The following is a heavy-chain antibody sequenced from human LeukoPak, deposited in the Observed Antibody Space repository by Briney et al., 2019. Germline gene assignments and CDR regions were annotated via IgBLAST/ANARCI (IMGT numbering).Heavy chain of an antibody. Sequence: GGSLRLSCAASGFTFDDYGMSWVRQAPGKGLEWVSGINWNGGSTGYADSVKGRFTISRDNSKNTLYLQMNSLRAEDTAVYYCARELNSEDYYYYMDVWGKGTTVTISS. V-gene: IGHV3-20*04. CDR3: ARELNSEDYYYYMDV. J-gene: IGHJ6*03. CDR1: GFTFDDYG. CDR2: INWNGGST. D-gene: IGHD4-23*01.